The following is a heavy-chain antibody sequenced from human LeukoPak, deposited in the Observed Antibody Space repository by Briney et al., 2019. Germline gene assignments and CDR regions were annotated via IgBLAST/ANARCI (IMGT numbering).Heavy chain of an antibody. D-gene: IGHD2-2*01. CDR1: GGSISSYY. Sequence: PSETLSLTCTVSGGSISSYYWSWIRQPPGKGLEWIGYIYYSGSTNYNPSLKSRVTISVDTSKNQFSLKLSSVTAADTAVYYCARGPGYCSSTSCYRLWFDPWGQGTLVTVSS. CDR2: IYYSGST. V-gene: IGHV4-59*12. CDR3: ARGPGYCSSTSCYRLWFDP. J-gene: IGHJ5*02.